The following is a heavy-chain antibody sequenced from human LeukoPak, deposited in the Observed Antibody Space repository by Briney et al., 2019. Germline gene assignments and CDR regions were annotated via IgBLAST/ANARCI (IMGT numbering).Heavy chain of an antibody. V-gene: IGHV3-30*02. CDR2: IRYDGSNK. CDR1: GFTFSSYG. CDR3: ANPGGTRFLDALN. Sequence: GGSLRLSCAASGFTFSSYGMHWVRQAPGKGLEWVAFIRYDGSNKYYADSVKGRFTISRDNSKNTLYLQMNSLRAEDTAVYYCANPGGTRFLDALNWGQGTMVTVSS. J-gene: IGHJ3*01. D-gene: IGHD3-3*01.